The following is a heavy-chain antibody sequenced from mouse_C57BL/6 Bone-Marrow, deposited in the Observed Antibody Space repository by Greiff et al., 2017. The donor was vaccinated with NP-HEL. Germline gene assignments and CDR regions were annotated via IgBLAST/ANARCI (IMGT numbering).Heavy chain of an antibody. V-gene: IGHV1-82*01. CDR1: GYAFRSSW. CDR3: ARSSRFAY. CDR2: LYPGDGDT. J-gene: IGHJ3*01. Sequence: LQESGPELVKPGASVKISCKASGYAFRSSWMNWVKQRPGKGLEWIGRLYPGDGDTNYNGKFKGKATLTADKASSTAYMQLSSLTSEDSAVYFCARSSRFAYWGQGTLVTVSA.